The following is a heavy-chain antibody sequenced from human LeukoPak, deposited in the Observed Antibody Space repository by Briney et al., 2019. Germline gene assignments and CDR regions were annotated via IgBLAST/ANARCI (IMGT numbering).Heavy chain of an antibody. CDR1: GFTFSDSA. J-gene: IGHJ4*02. CDR2: IRSRVNSYAT. V-gene: IGHV3-73*01. Sequence: GGSLKLSCAASGFTFSDSAMHWVRQASGKGLEWAGRIRSRVNSYATTYAASVKGRFTISRDDSKNTAYLEMNSLKTEDTAAYFCTRRGTASAPDDYWGQGALVTVSS. CDR3: TRRGTASAPDDY. D-gene: IGHD6-13*01.